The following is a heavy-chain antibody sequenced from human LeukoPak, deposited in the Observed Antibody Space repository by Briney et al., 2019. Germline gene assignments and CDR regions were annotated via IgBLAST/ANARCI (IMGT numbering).Heavy chain of an antibody. CDR2: IRSSGSGGST. D-gene: IGHD3-22*01. CDR3: ARDKGPWYDSSGYHGY. V-gene: IGHV3-23*01. CDR1: GFTFSSYA. J-gene: IGHJ4*02. Sequence: PGGSLRLSCAASGFTFSSYAMNWVRQAPGKGLEWVSVIRSSGSGGSTYYADSVKGRFTISRDNSKNTLYLQMNSLRAEDTAVYYCARDKGPWYDSSGYHGYWGQGTLVTVSS.